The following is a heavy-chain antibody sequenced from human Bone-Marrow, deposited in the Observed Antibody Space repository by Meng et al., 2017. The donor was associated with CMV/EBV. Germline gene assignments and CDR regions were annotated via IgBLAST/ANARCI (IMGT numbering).Heavy chain of an antibody. Sequence: SETLTLTCAVYGGSFSGYYWSWIRQPPGKGLEWIGEINHSGSTNYNPSLKSRVTISVDTSKNQFSLKLSSVTAADTAVYYCARGRGRYYYDSSGYFGYWGQGKLVNVDS. D-gene: IGHD3-22*01. V-gene: IGHV4-34*01. CDR2: INHSGST. CDR3: ARGRGRYYYDSSGYFGY. CDR1: GGSFSGYY. J-gene: IGHJ4*02.